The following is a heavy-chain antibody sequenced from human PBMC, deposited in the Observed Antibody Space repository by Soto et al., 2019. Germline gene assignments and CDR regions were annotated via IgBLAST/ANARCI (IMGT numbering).Heavy chain of an antibody. Sequence: ETLSLTCTVSGGSISGHYWIWIRQPPGEGMEWIGYIFYSGSTTYNNNPSLKSRVSISVDTSKNQFYLRLSSVTAADTAVYYCARVGSSGWSPDYWGQGTLVTVSS. CDR1: GGSISGHY. J-gene: IGHJ4*02. CDR3: ARVGSSGWSPDY. CDR2: IFYSGSTTY. V-gene: IGHV4-59*11. D-gene: IGHD6-19*01.